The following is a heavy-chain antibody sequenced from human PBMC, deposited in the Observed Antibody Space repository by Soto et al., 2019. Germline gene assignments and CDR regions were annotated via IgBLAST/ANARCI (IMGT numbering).Heavy chain of an antibody. Sequence: AVKVSCKAAGCTFSSYAISWVRQAPGQGLEWMGGIIPIFGTANYAQKFQGRVTITADESTSTAYMELSSLRSEDTAVYYCARDPDYGDYKMDYWGQGTLVTVSS. CDR3: ARDPDYGDYKMDY. CDR1: GCTFSSYA. CDR2: IIPIFGTA. V-gene: IGHV1-69*13. D-gene: IGHD4-17*01. J-gene: IGHJ4*02.